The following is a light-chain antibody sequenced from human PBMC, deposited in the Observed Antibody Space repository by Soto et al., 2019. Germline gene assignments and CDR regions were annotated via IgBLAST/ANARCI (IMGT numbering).Light chain of an antibody. CDR1: QNIYTW. CDR2: KAS. J-gene: IGKJ1*01. V-gene: IGKV1-5*03. CDR3: QHYNSYSEA. Sequence: DYQVTKSPSTLSASIGDRVTITCRASQNIYTWLVWYQQKPGIAPKLLIHKASTLESGVPSRFSGSGSGTEFTLTISSLQPDDFATYYCQHYNSYSEAFGQGTKV.